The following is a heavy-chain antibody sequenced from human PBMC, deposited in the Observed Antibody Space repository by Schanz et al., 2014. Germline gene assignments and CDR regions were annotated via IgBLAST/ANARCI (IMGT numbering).Heavy chain of an antibody. Sequence: VQLLESGGGLVQPGGSLRLSCAASGFTFSDYYMSWIRQAPGKGLEWVSYISGTTTYTNYADSVKGRFTMSRDNSKNTLYLQMNSLRAEDTAVYYCARANYRRKINFDYWGRGTLVTVSS. V-gene: IGHV3-11*06. CDR1: GFTFSDYY. D-gene: IGHD3-10*01. J-gene: IGHJ4*02. CDR2: ISGTTTYT. CDR3: ARANYRRKINFDY.